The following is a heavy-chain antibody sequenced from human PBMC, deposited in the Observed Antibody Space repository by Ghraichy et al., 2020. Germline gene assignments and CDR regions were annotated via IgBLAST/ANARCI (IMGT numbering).Heavy chain of an antibody. D-gene: IGHD1-26*01. CDR2: TKNKANSYTT. Sequence: AGSLRLSCAVSGFTSSDHYLDWVRQAPGKGLEWVGRTKNKANSYTTEYAASVKGRFTISRDDSKNSMYLQMSSLKTEDTAVYYCARWRSGSADYWGQGTLVTVYS. CDR1: GFTSSDHY. J-gene: IGHJ4*02. CDR3: ARWRSGSADY. V-gene: IGHV3-72*01.